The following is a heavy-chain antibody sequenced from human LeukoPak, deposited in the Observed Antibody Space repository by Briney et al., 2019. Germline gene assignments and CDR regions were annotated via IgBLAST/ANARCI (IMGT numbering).Heavy chain of an antibody. CDR3: AKSFSINSWSYFDY. J-gene: IGHJ4*02. Sequence: PGGSLRLSCAASGFTSTSSAMSWVRQAPGKGLEWVSGISASGGNTYNADAVKGRFTISRDNYKNTLYLQINSLRAEDTAIYYCAKSFSINSWSYFDYWGQGALVTVSS. CDR2: ISASGGNT. V-gene: IGHV3-23*01. CDR1: GFTSTSSA. D-gene: IGHD6-13*01.